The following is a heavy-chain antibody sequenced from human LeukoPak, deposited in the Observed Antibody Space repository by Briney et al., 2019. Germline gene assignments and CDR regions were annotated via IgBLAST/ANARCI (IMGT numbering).Heavy chain of an antibody. D-gene: IGHD3-10*01. V-gene: IGHV3-30-3*01. CDR2: ISYDGSNK. Sequence: HPGGSLRLSCAASGFTFSGSAMHWVRQAPGKGLEWVAVISYDGSNKYYADSVKGRFTISRDNSKNTLYLQMNSLRAEDTAVYYCARERSRGHDIWGQGTMVTVSS. J-gene: IGHJ3*02. CDR3: ARERSRGHDI. CDR1: GFTFSGSA.